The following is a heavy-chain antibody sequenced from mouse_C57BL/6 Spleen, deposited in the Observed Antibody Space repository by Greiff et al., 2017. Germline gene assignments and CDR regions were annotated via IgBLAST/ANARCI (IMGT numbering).Heavy chain of an antibody. CDR3: ARRKVYRGNYFDY. CDR2: INPNNGGT. V-gene: IGHV1-26*01. J-gene: IGHJ2*01. CDR1: GYTFTDYY. D-gene: IGHD2-14*01. Sequence: EVQLQQSGPELVKPGASVKISCKASGYTFTDYYMNWVKQSPGKSLEWIGDINPNNGGTSYNQKFKGKATLTVDKSSSTAYMELRSLTSEDSAVYYCARRKVYRGNYFDYWGQGTTLTVSS.